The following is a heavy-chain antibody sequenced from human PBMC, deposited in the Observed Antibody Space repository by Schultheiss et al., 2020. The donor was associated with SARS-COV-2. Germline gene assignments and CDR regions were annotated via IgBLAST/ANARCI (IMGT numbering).Heavy chain of an antibody. CDR2: IYTSGST. J-gene: IGHJ6*03. Sequence: SETLSLTCTVSGGSISSYYWSWIRQPPGKGLEWIGRIYTSGSTNYNPSLKSRVTISVDRSKNQFSLKLSSVTAADTAVYYCARRKRQSPYYYYYMDVWGKGTTVTVSS. CDR3: ARRKRQSPYYYYYMDV. V-gene: IGHV4-4*08. D-gene: IGHD1-14*01. CDR1: GGSISSYY.